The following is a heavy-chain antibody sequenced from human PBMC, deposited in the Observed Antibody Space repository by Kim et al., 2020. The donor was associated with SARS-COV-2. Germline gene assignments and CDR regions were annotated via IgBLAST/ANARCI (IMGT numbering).Heavy chain of an antibody. V-gene: IGHV3-11*01. D-gene: IGHD3-9*01. J-gene: IGHJ4*02. Sequence: AASSKGRFSLSRDNAKNSLSLTMNSVRAEETAVYYCARRQDAGYTENLEYWGQGTLVTVSS. CDR3: ARRQDAGYTENLEY.